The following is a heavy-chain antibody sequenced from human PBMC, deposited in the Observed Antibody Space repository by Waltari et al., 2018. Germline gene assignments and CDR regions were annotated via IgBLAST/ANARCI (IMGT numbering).Heavy chain of an antibody. CDR1: GGSISNDSYY. J-gene: IGHJ5*02. V-gene: IGHV4-39*01. CDR3: ARATRIMITFGGVIAFDP. CDR2: IYHTGST. D-gene: IGHD3-16*02. Sequence: QLQLQESGPGLVKPSATLSLTCTVSGGSISNDSYYCVWIRQPPGKGLEWIGSIYHTGSTYYNPSLKSRVTVSQDTPKNQFSLKLSSVTAADTALYYCARATRIMITFGGVIAFDPWGQGTLVTVSS.